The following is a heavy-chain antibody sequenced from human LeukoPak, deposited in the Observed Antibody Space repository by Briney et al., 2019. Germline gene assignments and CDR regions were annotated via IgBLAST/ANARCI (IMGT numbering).Heavy chain of an antibody. CDR1: GGSISSSSYY. CDR3: ARVLDDFWSGYPDYYYMDV. Sequence: SETLSLTCTVSGGSISSSSYYWGWIRQPPGKGLEWIGSIYYSGSTYYNPSLKSRFTISVDTSKNQFSLKLSSVTAADTAVYYCARVLDDFWSGYPDYYYMDVWGKGTTVTVSS. V-gene: IGHV4-39*07. D-gene: IGHD3-3*01. CDR2: IYYSGST. J-gene: IGHJ6*03.